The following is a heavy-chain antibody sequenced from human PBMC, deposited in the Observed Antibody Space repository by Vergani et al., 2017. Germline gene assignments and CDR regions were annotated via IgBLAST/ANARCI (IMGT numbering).Heavy chain of an antibody. Sequence: VNLVESGGGLVHPGGSLRLSCAASGFTFNSYGMHWVRQAPGKGLEWVASIRSDESRRYYGDSMEGPFTISRDNSKNTLYLQMKSLRPEDTAVYYCAKEGGGYCSGGTCYPEYWGQGTLVIVSS. CDR2: IRSDESRR. J-gene: IGHJ4*02. CDR3: AKEGGGYCSGGTCYPEY. V-gene: IGHV3-30*02. CDR1: GFTFNSYG. D-gene: IGHD2-15*01.